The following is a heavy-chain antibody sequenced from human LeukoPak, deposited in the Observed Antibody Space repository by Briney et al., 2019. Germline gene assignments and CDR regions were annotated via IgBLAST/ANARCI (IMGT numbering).Heavy chain of an antibody. CDR3: AGDTHSSSWYDH. Sequence: GGSLRLSCAASGFTYSSYAMHWVRQAPGKGLEWVAVISYDGNNKYYADSVKGRFTISRDNSKNTLYLQMNSLRAEDTAVYYCAGDTHSSSWYDHWGQGTLVTVSS. D-gene: IGHD6-13*01. CDR2: ISYDGNNK. V-gene: IGHV3-30-3*01. J-gene: IGHJ5*02. CDR1: GFTYSSYA.